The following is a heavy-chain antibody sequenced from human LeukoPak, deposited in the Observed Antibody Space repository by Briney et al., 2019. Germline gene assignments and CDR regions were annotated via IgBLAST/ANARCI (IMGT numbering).Heavy chain of an antibody. CDR2: INPSGGSSGAT. CDR1: GYTFSSHY. D-gene: IGHD2-2*01. CDR3: AREHATSALDH. Sequence: ASVKVSCKTSGYTFSSHYWHWVRQAPGQGLEWIGIINPSGGSSGATTYAQKFRGRVSMTRDMSTNTVYMEMSSRRCEDTAVYYCAREHATSALDHWGQGTLVTVSS. V-gene: IGHV1-46*01. J-gene: IGHJ5*02.